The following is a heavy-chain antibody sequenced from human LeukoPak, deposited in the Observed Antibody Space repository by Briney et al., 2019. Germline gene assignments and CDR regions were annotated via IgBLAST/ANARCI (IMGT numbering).Heavy chain of an antibody. D-gene: IGHD6-13*01. V-gene: IGHV3-23*01. CDR2: ISGSGGST. Sequence: GGSLKLSWAASGLTFSSYAMSWVRRAPGKGLEWVSAISGSGGSTYYADSVKGRFTISRDNSKNTLYLQMNSLRAEDTAVYYCAKGLSYSSSWYAGAGFDPWGQGTLVTVSS. J-gene: IGHJ5*02. CDR1: GLTFSSYA. CDR3: AKGLSYSSSWYAGAGFDP.